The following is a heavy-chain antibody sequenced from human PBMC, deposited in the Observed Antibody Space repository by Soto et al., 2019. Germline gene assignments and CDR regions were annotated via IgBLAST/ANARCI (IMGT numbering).Heavy chain of an antibody. D-gene: IGHD5-18*01. CDR3: ASGYSYAPDY. CDR1: GFTFSSYG. V-gene: IGHV3-33*01. J-gene: IGHJ4*02. CDR2: IWYDGSNK. Sequence: GGSLRLSCAASGFTFSSYGMHWVRQAPGKGLEWVAVIWYDGSNKYYADSVKGRFTISRDNSKNTLYLQMNSLRAEDTAVYYSASGYSYAPDYWGQGTLVTVSS.